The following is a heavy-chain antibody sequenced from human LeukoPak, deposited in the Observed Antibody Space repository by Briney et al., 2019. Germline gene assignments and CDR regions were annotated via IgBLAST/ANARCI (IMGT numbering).Heavy chain of an antibody. CDR3: ARMVRGTWYYYYYMDV. Sequence: SETLSLTCTVSGGSISSSSYYWGWIRQPPGKGLEWIGSIYYSGSTYYNPSLKSRVTISVDTSKNQFSLKLSSVTAADTAVYYCARMVRGTWYYYYYMDVWGKGTTVTISS. V-gene: IGHV4-39*07. D-gene: IGHD3-10*01. J-gene: IGHJ6*03. CDR2: IYYSGST. CDR1: GGSISSSSYY.